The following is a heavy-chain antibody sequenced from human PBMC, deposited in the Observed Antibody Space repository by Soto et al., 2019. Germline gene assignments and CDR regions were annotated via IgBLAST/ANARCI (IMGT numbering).Heavy chain of an antibody. CDR1: GFNFSSYS. J-gene: IGHJ3*02. Sequence: PGGSLRLSCAASGFNFSSYSMNWVRQAPGKGLEWVSSISSSSYIYYADSVKGRFTISRDNAKNSLYLQMNSLRAEDTAVYYCARADAYYDILTGYMTSGYAFDIWGQGTMLTVSS. D-gene: IGHD3-9*01. CDR2: ISSSSYI. CDR3: ARADAYYDILTGYMTSGYAFDI. V-gene: IGHV3-21*01.